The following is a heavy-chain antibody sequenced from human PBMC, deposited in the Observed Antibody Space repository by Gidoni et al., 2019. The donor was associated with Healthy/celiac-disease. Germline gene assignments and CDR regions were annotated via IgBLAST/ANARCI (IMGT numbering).Heavy chain of an antibody. Sequence: QVQLQQWGAGLLKPSETLSLTCAVYGGSFSGYYWSWIRQPPGKGLEWIGEINHSGSTNYNPSLKSRVTISVDTSKNQFSLKLSSVTAADTAVYYCARDNMVRGVIIRGGMDVWSQGTTVTVSS. CDR1: GGSFSGYY. V-gene: IGHV4-34*01. CDR2: INHSGST. J-gene: IGHJ6*02. CDR3: ARDNMVRGVIIRGGMDV. D-gene: IGHD3-10*01.